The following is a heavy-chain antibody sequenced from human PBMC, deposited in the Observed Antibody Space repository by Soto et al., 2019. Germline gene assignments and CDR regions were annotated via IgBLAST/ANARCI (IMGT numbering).Heavy chain of an antibody. Sequence: EVQLVESGGGLVQPGGSVRLSCAASGFTVSSNYMSWVRQAPGKGLEWVSIIYNGAKTYYADSVKGRFTISRDNSKNTLYLQMNSLSAGDTAVYYCAGRGEHSSSWSQIDYWGQGALVTVSS. V-gene: IGHV3-66*01. J-gene: IGHJ4*02. D-gene: IGHD6-13*01. CDR1: GFTVSSNY. CDR2: IYNGAKT. CDR3: AGRGEHSSSWSQIDY.